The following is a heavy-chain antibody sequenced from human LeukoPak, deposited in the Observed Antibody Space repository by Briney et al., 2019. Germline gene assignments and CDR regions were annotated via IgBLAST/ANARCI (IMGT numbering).Heavy chain of an antibody. J-gene: IGHJ3*02. CDR2: INHSGST. CDR1: GGSFSGYY. D-gene: IGHD3-10*01. V-gene: IGHV4-34*01. Sequence: SETLSLTCAVYGGSFSGYYWSWIRQPPGKGLEWIGEINHSGSTNYNPSLKSRVTISVDTSKNQFSLKLSSVTAADTAVYYCARRSRITMVRGDDAFDIWGQGTMVTVSS. CDR3: ARRSRITMVRGDDAFDI.